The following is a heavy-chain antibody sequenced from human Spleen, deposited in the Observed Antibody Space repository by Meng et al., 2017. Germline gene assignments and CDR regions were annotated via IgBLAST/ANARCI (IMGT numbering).Heavy chain of an antibody. J-gene: IGHJ4*02. CDR3: AKEFAMNNYYDGSGYSFDY. CDR2: ISGSGGST. D-gene: IGHD3-22*01. V-gene: IGHV3-23*01. CDR1: GFTFSSYA. Sequence: GGSLRLSCAASGFTFSSYAMNWVRQAPGKGLEWVSAISGSGGSTYYADSVKGRFTISRDSSKNTLYLQMNSLRAEDTAVYYCAKEFAMNNYYDGSGYSFDYWGQGTLVTVSS.